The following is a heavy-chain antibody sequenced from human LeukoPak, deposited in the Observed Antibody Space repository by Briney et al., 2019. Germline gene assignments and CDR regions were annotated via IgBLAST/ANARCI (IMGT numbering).Heavy chain of an antibody. CDR3: ARDLGRAPRPGNWFDP. J-gene: IGHJ5*02. V-gene: IGHV4-39*07. CDR1: GGSISSSSYY. D-gene: IGHD1-26*01. Sequence: SETLSLTCTVSGGSISSSSYYWGWIRQPPGKGLEWIGSIYYSGSTYYNPSLKSRVTISVDTSKNQFSLKLSSVTAADTAVYYCARDLGRAPRPGNWFDPWGQGTLVTVSS. CDR2: IYYSGST.